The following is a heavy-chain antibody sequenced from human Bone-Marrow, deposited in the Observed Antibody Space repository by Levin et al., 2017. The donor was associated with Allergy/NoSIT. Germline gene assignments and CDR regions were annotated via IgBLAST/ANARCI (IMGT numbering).Heavy chain of an antibody. D-gene: IGHD2-21*01. J-gene: IGHJ5*02. V-gene: IGHV4-30-2*01. CDR2: IYHTGST. CDR3: AGKYCGGNRCYDKNWFDP. CDR1: GGSISSGDYS. Sequence: NPSETLSLTCTVSGGSISSGDYSWNWLRQPPGKGLEWIGYIYHTGSTFYNPSLKSPVTISVDTSRNLFSLHLNSVTAADTAVYYCAGKYCGGNRCYDKNWFDPWGQGTLVTVSS.